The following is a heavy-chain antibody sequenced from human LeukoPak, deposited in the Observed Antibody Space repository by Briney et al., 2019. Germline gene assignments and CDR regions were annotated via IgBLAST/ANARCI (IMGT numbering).Heavy chain of an antibody. Sequence: GGSLRLSCAASGFTVSSKYMSWVRQAPGKGLEWVSVIYSGGNTYYADSVKGRFTISRDNSKNTLYLQMNSLRAEDTAVYYCANERTLDCGGDCYTDYWGQGTLVTVSS. CDR2: IYSGGNT. CDR1: GFTVSSKY. CDR3: ANERTLDCGGDCYTDY. D-gene: IGHD2-21*02. V-gene: IGHV3-66*01. J-gene: IGHJ4*02.